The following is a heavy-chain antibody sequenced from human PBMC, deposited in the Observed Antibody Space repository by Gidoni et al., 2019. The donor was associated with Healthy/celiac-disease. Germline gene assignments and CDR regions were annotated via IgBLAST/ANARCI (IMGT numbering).Heavy chain of an antibody. Sequence: QVQLQQWGAGLLKPSETLSLTCAVYGGSFSGYYWSWIRQPPGKGLEWIGEINHSGSTNYNPSLKSRVTISVDTSKNQFSLKLSSVTAADTAVYYCASFSSWPYFDYWGQGTLVTVSS. D-gene: IGHD6-13*01. CDR2: INHSGST. V-gene: IGHV4-34*01. CDR1: GGSFSGYY. CDR3: ASFSSWPYFDY. J-gene: IGHJ4*02.